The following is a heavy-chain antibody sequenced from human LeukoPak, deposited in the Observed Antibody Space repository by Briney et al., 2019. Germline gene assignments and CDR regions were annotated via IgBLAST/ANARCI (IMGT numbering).Heavy chain of an antibody. CDR2: VSYDGGNK. CDR1: GFTFSSYG. D-gene: IGHD4-23*01. CDR3: ARGYGGQDYFDY. Sequence: PGGSLRLSCAASGFTFSSYGVHWVRQAPGKGLEWVAVVSYDGGNKDYADSVKGRFTISRDNSKNTLYLQMNSLRAEDTAVYYCARGYGGQDYFDYWGQGTLVTVSS. V-gene: IGHV3-30*03. J-gene: IGHJ4*02.